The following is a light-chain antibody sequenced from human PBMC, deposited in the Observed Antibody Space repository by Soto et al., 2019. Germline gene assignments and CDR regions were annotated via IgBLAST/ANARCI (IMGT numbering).Light chain of an antibody. J-gene: IGKJ4*01. V-gene: IGKV3-11*01. CDR1: QSINRH. CDR3: QQRSDWPPSLT. Sequence: EIVLTQSPATLSLSPGERATLSCRASQSINRHLAWYRQKPGQAPRLLIYDASNRATGIPARFSGSGSGTDFTLTISSLEPEDFAVYYCQQRSDWPPSLTFGGGTKVDIK. CDR2: DAS.